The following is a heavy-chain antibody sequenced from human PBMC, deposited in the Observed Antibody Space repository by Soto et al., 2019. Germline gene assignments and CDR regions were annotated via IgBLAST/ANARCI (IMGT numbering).Heavy chain of an antibody. D-gene: IGHD2-2*01. CDR1: GFTFSSYS. Sequence: GVSLILSCAASGFTFSSYSMNWVRQAPGKGLEWVSYISSSSSTIYYADSVKGRFTISRDNAKNSLYLQMNSLRAEDTAVYYCARVGYCSSTSCYAGYYYYYMDVWGKGTTVTVSS. CDR3: ARVGYCSSTSCYAGYYYYYMDV. CDR2: ISSSSSTI. J-gene: IGHJ6*03. V-gene: IGHV3-48*01.